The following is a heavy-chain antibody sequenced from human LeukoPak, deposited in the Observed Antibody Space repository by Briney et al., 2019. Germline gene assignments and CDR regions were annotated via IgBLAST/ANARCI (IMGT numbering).Heavy chain of an antibody. J-gene: IGHJ4*02. Sequence: PGGSLRLSCAASGFTFSSYWMSWVRQAPGKGLEWVANIKQDGSEKYYVDSVKGRFTISRDNAKNSLYLQMNSLRAEDTAMYYCARAKGYSYGPRFDYWGQGTLVTVSS. CDR2: IKQDGSEK. CDR1: GFTFSSYW. D-gene: IGHD5-18*01. V-gene: IGHV3-7*03. CDR3: ARAKGYSYGPRFDY.